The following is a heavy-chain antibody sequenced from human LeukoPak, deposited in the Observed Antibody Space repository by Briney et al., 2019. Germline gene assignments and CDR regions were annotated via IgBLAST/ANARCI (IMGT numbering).Heavy chain of an antibody. V-gene: IGHV3-30*18. Sequence: GRSLRLSCAASGFTFSSYGMHWVRQAPGKGLEWVAVISYDGSNKYYADSAKGRFTISRDNSKNTLYLQMNSLRAEDTAVYYCAKVSERLATVSNFDYWGQGTLVTVSS. J-gene: IGHJ4*02. CDR1: GFTFSSYG. D-gene: IGHD6-19*01. CDR2: ISYDGSNK. CDR3: AKVSERLATVSNFDY.